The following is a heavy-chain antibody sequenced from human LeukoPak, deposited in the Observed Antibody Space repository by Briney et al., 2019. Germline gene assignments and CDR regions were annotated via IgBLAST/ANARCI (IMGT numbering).Heavy chain of an antibody. CDR1: GGSISSYY. Sequence: PSETLSLTCTVSGGSISSYYWSWIRQPAGKGLEWIGRIYTSGSTNYNPSLKSRVTMSVDTSKNQFSLKLSSVTAADTAVYYCARDVYYYGSGSYGPHFDYWGQGTLVTVSS. J-gene: IGHJ4*02. CDR3: ARDVYYYGSGSYGPHFDY. D-gene: IGHD3-10*01. CDR2: IYTSGST. V-gene: IGHV4-4*07.